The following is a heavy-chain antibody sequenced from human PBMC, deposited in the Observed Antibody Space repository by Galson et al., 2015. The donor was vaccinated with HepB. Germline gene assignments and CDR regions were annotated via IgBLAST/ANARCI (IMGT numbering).Heavy chain of an antibody. CDR2: ISWNSDFT. CDR1: GFTFEDYA. Sequence: SLRLSCAASGFTFEDYAMHWVRQVPGKGLEWVSGISWNSDFTGYADSVRGRFTISRDNARYSLYLQMNSLRTEDTALYYCAQDLTYYYGSGSYFVAMDAWGQGTTATVSS. J-gene: IGHJ6*02. V-gene: IGHV3-9*01. CDR3: AQDLTYYYGSGSYFVAMDA. D-gene: IGHD3-10*01.